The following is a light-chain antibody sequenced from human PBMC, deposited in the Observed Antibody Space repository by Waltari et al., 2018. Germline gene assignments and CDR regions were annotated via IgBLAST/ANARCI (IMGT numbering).Light chain of an antibody. CDR2: GVS. V-gene: IGKV3-15*01. Sequence: ETVMTQSPATLSVSPGDRVTLSCRASQSVASKVSWYQQKPGQVPRLPLYGVSTRATGVPARFSGSGSGTEFTLSISSLQSEDFAVYFCDQYFYWPYTFGQGTKLELK. CDR3: DQYFYWPYT. CDR1: QSVASK. J-gene: IGKJ2*01.